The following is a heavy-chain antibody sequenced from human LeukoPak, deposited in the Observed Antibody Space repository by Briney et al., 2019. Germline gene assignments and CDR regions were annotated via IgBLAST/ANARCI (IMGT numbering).Heavy chain of an antibody. CDR2: ITGSSTTI. J-gene: IGHJ4*02. CDR1: GFTFNSYS. V-gene: IGHV3-48*01. D-gene: IGHD6-6*01. Sequence: PGGSLRLSCAASGFTFNSYSMNWVRQAPGKGLEWISYITGSSTTIYYADSVKGRFTISRDNSKNTLYLQMNSLRAEDTAVYYCAKVSYSSSPYFDYWGQGTLVAVSS. CDR3: AKVSYSSSPYFDY.